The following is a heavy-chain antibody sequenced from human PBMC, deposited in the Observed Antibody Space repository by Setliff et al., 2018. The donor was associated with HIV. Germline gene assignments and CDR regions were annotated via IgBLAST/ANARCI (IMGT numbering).Heavy chain of an antibody. CDR1: GDSISSGSYY. D-gene: IGHD3-16*01. CDR3: ARRTFGSGRIDP. Sequence: PSETLSLTCSVSGDSISSGSYYWSWIRLPAGKGLEWIGQIHTTGSTNYNPSLESRLTISIDTSKNQFSLNLDSVTTTDTAVYYCARRTFGSGRIDPWGQGTLVTVSS. J-gene: IGHJ5*02. CDR2: IHTTGST. V-gene: IGHV4-61*09.